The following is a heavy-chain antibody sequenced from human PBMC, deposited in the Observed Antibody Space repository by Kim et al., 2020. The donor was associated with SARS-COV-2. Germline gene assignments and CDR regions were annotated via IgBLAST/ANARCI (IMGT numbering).Heavy chain of an antibody. J-gene: IGHJ4*02. V-gene: IGHV6-1*01. CDR1: GDSVSSNSAA. CDR3: ARDLTEVMYSSSSHFDY. CDR2: TYYRSKWYN. Sequence: SQTLSLTCAISGDSVSSNSAAWNWIRQSPSRGLEWLGRTYYRSKWYNDYAVSVKSRITINPDTSKNQFSLQLNSVTPEDTAVYYCARDLTEVMYSSSSHFDYWGQGTLVTVSS. D-gene: IGHD6-6*01.